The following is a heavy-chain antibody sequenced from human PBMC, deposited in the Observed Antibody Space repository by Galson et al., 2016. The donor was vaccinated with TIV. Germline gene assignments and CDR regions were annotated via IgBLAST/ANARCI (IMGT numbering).Heavy chain of an antibody. J-gene: IGHJ4*02. D-gene: IGHD6-19*01. V-gene: IGHV4-39*07. CDR3: ASPPLFYREQYSSGPYFDY. CDR2: ISCSGTT. CDR1: GGSISSSSYY. Sequence: ETLSLTCTVSGGSISSSSYYWGWIRQPPGMGLEWIGSISCSGTTYYNPSLRSRVTISVDTSKNQFSLDLSSVTAADTAVYYCASPPLFYREQYSSGPYFDYWGQGTLVTVSS.